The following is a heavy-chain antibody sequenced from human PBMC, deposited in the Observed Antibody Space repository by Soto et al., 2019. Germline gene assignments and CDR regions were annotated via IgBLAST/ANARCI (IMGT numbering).Heavy chain of an antibody. CDR3: AAAPRY. CDR1: GGSISRAY. D-gene: IGHD2-15*01. CDR2: IYDSGST. V-gene: IGHV4-59*01. Sequence: PSETLSLTCTVSGGSISRAYWSWIRQPPGKGLKRIGYIYDSGSTNYNPSLKSRVTISVDTSKNQFSLRLTSVTAADTAVYYCAAAPRYWGQG. J-gene: IGHJ4*02.